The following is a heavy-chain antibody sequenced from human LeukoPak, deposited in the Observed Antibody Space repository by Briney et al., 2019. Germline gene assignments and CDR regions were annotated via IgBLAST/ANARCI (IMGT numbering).Heavy chain of an antibody. CDR2: IYPGDSDT. CDR3: ARTVVPAAIGPYYYGMDV. D-gene: IGHD2-2*01. J-gene: IGHJ6*02. V-gene: IGHV5-51*01. Sequence: GESLKISCKGSGYSFTSYWIGWVRQMPGKGLEWMGMIYPGDSDTRYSPSFQGQVTISADKSISTAYLQWSSLKASDTAMYYCARTVVPAAIGPYYYGMDVWGQGTTVTVSS. CDR1: GYSFTSYW.